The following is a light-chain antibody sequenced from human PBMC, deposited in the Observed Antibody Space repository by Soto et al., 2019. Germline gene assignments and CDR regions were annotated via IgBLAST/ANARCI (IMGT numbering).Light chain of an antibody. CDR2: DVS. Sequence: QSALTQPPSASGSPGQSVTISCTGTSSDVGGYNYVSWYQQPPGKAPKLMIYDVSKPPSVVPDRFSGSKSGNTASLTVSGLQAEEEADYYCSSYAGSNNVVFGGGTKVTVL. V-gene: IGLV2-8*01. CDR1: SSDVGGYNY. CDR3: SSYAGSNNVV. J-gene: IGLJ2*01.